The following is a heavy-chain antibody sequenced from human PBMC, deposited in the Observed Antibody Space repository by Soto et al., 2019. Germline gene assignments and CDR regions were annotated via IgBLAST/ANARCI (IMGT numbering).Heavy chain of an antibody. Sequence: PXESLKISCQGSENNFTNYWIALVLQTPAKGLEWMGMIYPGDSDTRTNPSFRGQVTLSADKSITTAYLHWSTLQASDTAIYFCSRVAYSYGSDSWGQGTRVTVSS. V-gene: IGHV5-51*01. J-gene: IGHJ4*02. CDR1: ENNFTNYW. CDR3: SRVAYSYGSDS. CDR2: IYPGDSDT. D-gene: IGHD3-16*01.